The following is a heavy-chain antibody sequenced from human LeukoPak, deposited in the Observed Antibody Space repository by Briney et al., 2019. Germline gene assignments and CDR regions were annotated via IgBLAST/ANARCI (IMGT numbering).Heavy chain of an antibody. V-gene: IGHV4-61*02. Sequence: SETLSLTCTVSGGSISSGSYYWSWIRQPAGKGLEWIGRIYTSGSTNYNPSLKSRVTMSVDTSKNQFSLKLSSVTAADTAVYYCARDLVLGYCSSTSCYYYMDVWGKGTTVTVSS. CDR1: GGSISSGSYY. CDR2: IYTSGST. D-gene: IGHD2-2*01. CDR3: ARDLVLGYCSSTSCYYYMDV. J-gene: IGHJ6*03.